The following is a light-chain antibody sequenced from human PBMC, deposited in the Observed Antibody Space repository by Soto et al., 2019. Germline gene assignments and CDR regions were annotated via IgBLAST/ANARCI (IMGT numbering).Light chain of an antibody. Sequence: QSALTQPASVSGSPGQSITISCTGTSSDVGGYNYVSWYQQHPGKGPKLMIYAVTDRPSGASSRFSGSKSGNTASLTISGLQAEDEADYYCSSYTSSSTLFGTGTKVTVL. V-gene: IGLV2-14*01. CDR3: SSYTSSSTL. CDR1: SSDVGGYNY. J-gene: IGLJ1*01. CDR2: AVT.